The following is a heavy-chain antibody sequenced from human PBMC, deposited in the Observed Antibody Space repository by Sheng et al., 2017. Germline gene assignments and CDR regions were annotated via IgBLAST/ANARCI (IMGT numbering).Heavy chain of an antibody. V-gene: IGHV4-38-2*01. Sequence: QVQLQESGPGLVKPSETLSLTCAVSGYSITSGYYWGWIRQPPGKGLEWIGSIYHSGSTYYNPSLKSRVTISVDTSKNQFSLKLSSMTAADTAVYYCGSLTELVPAAILVEYFDLWGRGTLVTVSS. CDR2: IYHSGST. J-gene: IGHJ2*01. D-gene: IGHD2-2*02. CDR1: GYSITSGYY. CDR3: GSLTELVPAAILVEYFDL.